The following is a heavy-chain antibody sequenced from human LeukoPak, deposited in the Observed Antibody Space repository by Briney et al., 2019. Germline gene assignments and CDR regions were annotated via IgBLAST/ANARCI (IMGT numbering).Heavy chain of an antibody. CDR2: IWYDGSNK. Sequence: PGRSLRLSCAASGFTFSSYGMHWVRQAPGKGLEWVAVIWYDGSNKYYADSVKGRFTISRDNSKNTLYLQMNSLRAVDTAVYYCAKGFRTLYFDYWGQGTLVTVSS. D-gene: IGHD1-14*01. CDR3: AKGFRTLYFDY. J-gene: IGHJ4*02. V-gene: IGHV3-33*06. CDR1: GFTFSSYG.